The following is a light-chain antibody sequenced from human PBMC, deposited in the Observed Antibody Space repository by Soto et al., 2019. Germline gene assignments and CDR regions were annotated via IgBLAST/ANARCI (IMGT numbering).Light chain of an antibody. Sequence: QSVLTQPPSVSGASGQSVTICCTGSSSNIGAGHDVHWYQQFPGTAPKVLIYGNSNRPSGVPDRFSGSKSGTSASLAITGLQAEDEADYYCQSYDNSLGGSNVFGTGTKVTVL. CDR3: QSYDNSLGGSNV. J-gene: IGLJ1*01. CDR2: GNS. V-gene: IGLV1-40*01. CDR1: SSNIGAGHD.